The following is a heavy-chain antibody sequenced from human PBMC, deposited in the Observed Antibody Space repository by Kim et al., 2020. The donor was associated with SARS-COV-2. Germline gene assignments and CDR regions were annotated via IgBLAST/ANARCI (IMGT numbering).Heavy chain of an antibody. Sequence: GGSLRLSCAASGFMFSSYAMSWVRQAPGKGLEWVSVIYGGGSSTYYADSVKGRFTISRDNSKNTLSLHMNSLRAEDTAVYYCAKVKESFSSTSGWYVGDYFDYWGQGTLVTVSS. J-gene: IGHJ4*02. CDR2: IYGGGSST. CDR1: GFMFSSYA. D-gene: IGHD6-19*01. V-gene: IGHV3-23*03. CDR3: AKVKESFSSTSGWYVGDYFDY.